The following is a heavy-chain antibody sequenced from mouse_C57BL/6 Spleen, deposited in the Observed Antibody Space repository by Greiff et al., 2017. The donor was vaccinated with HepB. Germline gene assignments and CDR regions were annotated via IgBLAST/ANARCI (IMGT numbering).Heavy chain of an antibody. CDR1: GYAFSSSW. Sequence: QVQLKESGPELVKPGASVKISCKASGYAFSSSWMNWVKQRPGKGLEWIGRIYPGDGDTNYNGKFKGKATLTADKSSSTAYMQLSSLTSEDSAVYFCATYSNYGYFDYWGQGTTLTVSS. CDR2: IYPGDGDT. J-gene: IGHJ2*01. D-gene: IGHD2-5*01. V-gene: IGHV1-82*01. CDR3: ATYSNYGYFDY.